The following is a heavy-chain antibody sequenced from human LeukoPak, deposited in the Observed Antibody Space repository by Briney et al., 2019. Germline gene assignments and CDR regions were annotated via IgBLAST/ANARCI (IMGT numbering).Heavy chain of an antibody. V-gene: IGHV4-34*01. CDR1: GGSFSGYY. D-gene: IGHD5-18*01. Sequence: SETLSLTCAVYGGSFSGYYWSWIRQPPGKGLEWIGEINHSGSTNYNPSLKSRVTISVDTSKNQFSLKLSSVTAADTAVYYCARGRGYSYGGPMYYFDYWGQGTLVTVSS. J-gene: IGHJ4*02. CDR3: ARGRGYSYGGPMYYFDY. CDR2: INHSGST.